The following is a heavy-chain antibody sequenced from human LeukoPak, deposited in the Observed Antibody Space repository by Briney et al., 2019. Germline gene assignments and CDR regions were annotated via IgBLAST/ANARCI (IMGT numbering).Heavy chain of an antibody. CDR1: GYTFTSYY. J-gene: IGHJ5*02. CDR3: ARVISDRGSYYSPDWFDP. CDR2: INPSGGST. D-gene: IGHD3-10*01. Sequence: ASVKVTCKASGYTFTSYYMHWVRQAPGQGLEWMGIINPSGGSTSYAQKFQGRDTMTRDTSTSTVYMELSSLRSEDTAVYYCARVISDRGSYYSPDWFDPWGQGTLVTVSS. V-gene: IGHV1-46*01.